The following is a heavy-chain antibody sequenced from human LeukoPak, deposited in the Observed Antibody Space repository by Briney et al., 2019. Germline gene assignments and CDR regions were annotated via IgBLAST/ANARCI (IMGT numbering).Heavy chain of an antibody. D-gene: IGHD2-2*01. J-gene: IGHJ5*02. CDR1: GFTFSSYA. V-gene: IGHV3-30-3*01. CDR2: ISYDGSNK. CDR3: AKAVVPAPRGWFDP. Sequence: GRSLRLSCAASGFTFSSYAMHWVRQAPGKGLEWVAVISYDGSNKYYADSVKGRFTISRDNSKNTLYLQMNSLRAEDTAVYYCAKAVVPAPRGWFDPWGQGTLVTVSS.